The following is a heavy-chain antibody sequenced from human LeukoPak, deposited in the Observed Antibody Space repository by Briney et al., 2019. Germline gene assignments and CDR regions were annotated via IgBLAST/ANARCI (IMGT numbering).Heavy chain of an antibody. J-gene: IGHJ6*03. CDR1: GGSFSGYY. V-gene: IGHV4-34*01. Sequence: SETLSLTCAVYGGSFSGYYWSWIRQPPGKGLEWIGEINHSGSTNYNPSLKSRVTISVDTSKNQFSLKLSSVTAADTAVYYCARVKSYYYYYMDVWGKGTTVTVSS. CDR3: ARVKSYYYYYMDV. CDR2: INHSGST.